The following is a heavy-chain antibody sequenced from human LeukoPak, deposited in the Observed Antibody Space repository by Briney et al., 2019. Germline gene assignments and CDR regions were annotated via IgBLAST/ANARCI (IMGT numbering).Heavy chain of an antibody. D-gene: IGHD6-25*01. CDR2: IYYGGST. Sequence: PSETLSLTCTVSGGSISSYDWSWIRQPPGKGLEWVGYIYYGGSTSYNPSLKSRVTMSVDTSKKQFSLKLSSVTAADTAVYYCARDTISGHFDYWGQGTLVTVSS. CDR3: ARDTISGHFDY. V-gene: IGHV4-59*12. CDR1: GGSISSYD. J-gene: IGHJ4*02.